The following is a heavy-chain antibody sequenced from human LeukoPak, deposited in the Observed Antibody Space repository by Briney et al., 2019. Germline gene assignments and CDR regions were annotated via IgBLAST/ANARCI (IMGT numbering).Heavy chain of an antibody. J-gene: IGHJ4*02. V-gene: IGHV1-46*01. CDR2: IKDSGTT. CDR1: GYSFTTYH. CDR3: AREGPHTFYFDY. Sequence: ASVTVSCKASGYSFTTYHIHWVRQAPGQGLEWMGIIKDSGTTIYPQKFQGRVTMTRDTSTSTVYMEVSSLRSEDTAVYYCAREGPHTFYFDYWGQGTLVTVSS. D-gene: IGHD3-16*01.